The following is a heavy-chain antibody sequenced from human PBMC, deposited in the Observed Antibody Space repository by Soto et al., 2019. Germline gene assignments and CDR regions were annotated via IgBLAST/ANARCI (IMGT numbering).Heavy chain of an antibody. J-gene: IGHJ5*02. D-gene: IGHD4-17*01. V-gene: IGHV4-39*01. CDR2: IYYSGST. CDR1: GGSISSSSYY. CDR3: ARQDYFSINWFDP. Sequence: QLQLQESGPGLVKPSETLSLTCTVSGGSISSSSYYWGWIRQPPGKGLEWIGSIYYSGSTYYNPSLKSRVTISVDTSKNQFSLKLSSVTAADTAVYYCARQDYFSINWFDPWGQGTLVTVSS.